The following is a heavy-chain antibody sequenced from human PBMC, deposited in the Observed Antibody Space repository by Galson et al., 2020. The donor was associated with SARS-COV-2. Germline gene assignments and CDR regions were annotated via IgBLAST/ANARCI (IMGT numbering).Heavy chain of an antibody. Sequence: GGSLRLSCAASGFTFSSYWMHWVRQAPGKGLLWVSRINSDGSSTSYADSVKGRFTISRDNAKKTLYLQMNSLRADDTAVFYCARGGDYCTSLSYQGDDDYYDGVDVWGQGTTVTVSS. CDR3: ARGGDYCTSLSYQGDDDYYDGVDV. D-gene: IGHD2-2*01. V-gene: IGHV3-74*01. J-gene: IGHJ6*01. CDR2: INSDGSST. CDR1: GFTFSSYW.